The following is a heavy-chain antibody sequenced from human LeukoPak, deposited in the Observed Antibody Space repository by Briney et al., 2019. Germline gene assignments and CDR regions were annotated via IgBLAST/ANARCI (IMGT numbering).Heavy chain of an antibody. D-gene: IGHD3-22*01. V-gene: IGHV3-53*01. CDR3: ARYYYDSSGYPYYFDY. CDR2: IYSGGST. CDR1: GLTVSSNY. Sequence: GGSLRLSCAASGLTVSSNYMSWVRQAPGKGLEWVSVIYSGGSTYYADSVTGRFTISRDNSKNTVYLQMNSLRAEDTAVYYCARYYYDSSGYPYYFDYWGQGTLVTVSS. J-gene: IGHJ4*02.